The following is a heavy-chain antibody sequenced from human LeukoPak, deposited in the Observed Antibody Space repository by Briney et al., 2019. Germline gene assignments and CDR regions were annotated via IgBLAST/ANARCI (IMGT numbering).Heavy chain of an antibody. V-gene: IGHV3-30-3*01. CDR1: GFTFSSYA. Sequence: GGSLRLSCAASGFTFSSYAMHWVRQAPGKGLEWVAVISYDGSNKYYADSVKGRFTISRDNSKNTLYLQMNSLRAEDTAVYYCARDEGVISSSSAPLDYWGQGTLVTVSS. D-gene: IGHD6-6*01. J-gene: IGHJ4*02. CDR3: ARDEGVISSSSAPLDY. CDR2: ISYDGSNK.